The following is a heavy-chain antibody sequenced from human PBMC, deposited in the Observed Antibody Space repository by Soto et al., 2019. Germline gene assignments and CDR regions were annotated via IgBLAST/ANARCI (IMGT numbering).Heavy chain of an antibody. CDR1: GFTFSSYS. D-gene: IGHD2-21*01. J-gene: IGHJ3*02. Sequence: EVQLVESGGVLVQPGGSLRLSCAASGFTFSSYSMNWVRQAPGKGLEWVSYISSSSSTIYYADSVKGRFTISRDNAKNSLYLQMNSLRAEDTAVYYCARDHAILAFDIWGQGTMVTVSS. V-gene: IGHV3-48*01. CDR3: ARDHAILAFDI. CDR2: ISSSSSTI.